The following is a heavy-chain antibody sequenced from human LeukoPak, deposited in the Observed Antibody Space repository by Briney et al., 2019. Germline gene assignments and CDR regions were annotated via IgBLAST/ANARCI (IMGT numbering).Heavy chain of an antibody. CDR3: ARASYYYDSSGYLLQDAFDI. J-gene: IGHJ3*02. D-gene: IGHD3-22*01. Sequence: ASVKVSCKASGGTFSSYAISWVRQAPGQGLEWMGGIIPIFGTANYAQKFQGRVTITADESTSTAYMELSSLRSEDTAVYYCARASYYYDSSGYLLQDAFDIWGQGTMVTVSS. CDR2: IIPIFGTA. CDR1: GGTFSSYA. V-gene: IGHV1-69*13.